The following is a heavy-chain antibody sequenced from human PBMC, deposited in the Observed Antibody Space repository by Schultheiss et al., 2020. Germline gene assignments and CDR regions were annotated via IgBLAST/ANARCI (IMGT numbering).Heavy chain of an antibody. CDR1: GFTFSDYY. Sequence: GGSLRLSCAASGFTFSDYYMSWIRQAPGKGLEWISYISSRGTTIYYADSVKGRFTISRDNAKNSLYLQMNSLRAEDTALYYCASSAMDVFDNWGQGSLVTVSS. J-gene: IGHJ4*02. CDR2: ISSRGTTI. D-gene: IGHD5-18*01. V-gene: IGHV3-11*01. CDR3: ASSAMDVFDN.